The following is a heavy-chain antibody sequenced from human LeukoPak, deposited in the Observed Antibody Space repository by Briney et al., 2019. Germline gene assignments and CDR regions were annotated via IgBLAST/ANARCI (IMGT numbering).Heavy chain of an antibody. CDR3: ARHQYYYDSSGYGPRDY. V-gene: IGHV5-51*01. Sequence: GESLKISCKGSGYSFTNYWIGWVRQMPRKGLEWMGIIYPGDSDTRYSPSFQGQVTISADKSISTAYLQWSSLKASDTAMYYCARHQYYYDSSGYGPRDYWGQGTLVTVSS. CDR2: IYPGDSDT. CDR1: GYSFTNYW. J-gene: IGHJ4*02. D-gene: IGHD3-22*01.